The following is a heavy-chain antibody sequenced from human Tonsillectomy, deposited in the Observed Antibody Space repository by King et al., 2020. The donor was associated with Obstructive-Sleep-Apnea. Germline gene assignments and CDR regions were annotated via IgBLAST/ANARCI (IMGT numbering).Heavy chain of an antibody. CDR2: SIPMLKIA. CDR3: ATLHYDTLTGYLLHLFDF. Sequence: QLVQSGAAVKNPGSSLKISCRPSGGTFNNSAFHWVRQAPGQGLEWMGGSIPMLKIANNAQKFQGRITFTADRSTGTAYMQLSSLRSEDTAMYYCATLHYDTLTGYLLHLFDFWGQGTLVTVSS. D-gene: IGHD3-9*01. V-gene: IGHV1-69*09. CDR1: GGTFNNSA. J-gene: IGHJ4*02.